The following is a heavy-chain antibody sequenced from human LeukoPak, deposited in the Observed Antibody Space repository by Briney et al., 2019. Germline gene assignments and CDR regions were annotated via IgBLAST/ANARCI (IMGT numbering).Heavy chain of an antibody. Sequence: SGPTLVNPTQTLTLTCTFSGFSLSTSAVGVGWIRQPPGKALEWLALIYWNDDKRYSPSLKSRLTITKDTSKNQEVLTMTNMDPVDTPRYYCVHGCFGDSSSTTCICPFDYWGQGTLVTVSS. V-gene: IGHV2-5*01. D-gene: IGHD2-2*01. CDR2: IYWNDDK. CDR1: GFSLSTSAVG. J-gene: IGHJ4*02. CDR3: VHGCFGDSSSTTCICPFDY.